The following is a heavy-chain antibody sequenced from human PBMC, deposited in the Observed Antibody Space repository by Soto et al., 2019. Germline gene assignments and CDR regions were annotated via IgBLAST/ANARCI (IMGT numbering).Heavy chain of an antibody. V-gene: IGHV3-15*07. J-gene: IGHJ3*02. CDR3: TTDPDTAMANDAFDI. CDR1: GFTCSNAC. D-gene: IGHD5-18*01. CDR2: IKSKTDGGTT. Sequence: GGPLRLSCAASGFTCSNACSNWVRQAPGKGLEWVGRIKSKTDGGTTDYAAPVKGRFTISRDDSKNTLYLQMNSLKTEDTAVYYCTTDPDTAMANDAFDIWGEGTMVTVSS.